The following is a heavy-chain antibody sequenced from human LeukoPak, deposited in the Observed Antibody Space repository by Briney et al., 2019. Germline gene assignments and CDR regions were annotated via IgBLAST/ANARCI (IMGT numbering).Heavy chain of an antibody. D-gene: IGHD5-18*01. V-gene: IGHV4-59*08. Sequence: PSETLSLTCTVSGGSISSYYWSWIRQPPGKGLEWIGYIYYSGSTNYNPSLKSRVTISVDTSKSQFSLKLSSVTAADTAVYYCARRGYSYGSYYYGMDVWGQGTTVTVSS. CDR3: ARRGYSYGSYYYGMDV. CDR2: IYYSGST. J-gene: IGHJ6*02. CDR1: GGSISSYY.